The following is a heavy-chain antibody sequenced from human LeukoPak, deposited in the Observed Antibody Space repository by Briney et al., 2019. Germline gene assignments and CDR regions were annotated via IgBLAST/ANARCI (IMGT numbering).Heavy chain of an antibody. CDR3: ARHYCTNGVCYTGHVDYYGMNV. CDR1: GGSISSYY. V-gene: IGHV4-59*08. Sequence: SETLSLTCTVSGGSISSYYWSWIRQPPGKGREWIGYIYYSGSTNYNPSLKSRVTISVDTSKNQFSLKLSSVTAADTAVYYCARHYCTNGVCYTGHVDYYGMNVWGQGTTVTVSS. D-gene: IGHD2-8*01. CDR2: IYYSGST. J-gene: IGHJ6*02.